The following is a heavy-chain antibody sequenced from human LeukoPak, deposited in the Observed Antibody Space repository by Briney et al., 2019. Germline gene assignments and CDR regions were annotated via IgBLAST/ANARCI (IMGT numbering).Heavy chain of an antibody. J-gene: IGHJ4*02. Sequence: GGSLRLSCAASGFTFSSYAMHWVRQAPGKGLEWVAVISYDGSNKYYADSVKGRFTISRDNSKNTLYLQMNSLRAEDTAVYYCARDGAPTYYDILTGYWYYFDYWGQGTLVTVSS. D-gene: IGHD3-9*01. CDR1: GFTFSSYA. V-gene: IGHV3-30*04. CDR3: ARDGAPTYYDILTGYWYYFDY. CDR2: ISYDGSNK.